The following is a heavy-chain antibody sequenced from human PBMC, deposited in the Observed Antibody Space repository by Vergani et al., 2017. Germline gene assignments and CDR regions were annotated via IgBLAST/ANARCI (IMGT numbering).Heavy chain of an antibody. V-gene: IGHV3-33*01. CDR1: GFTFSSYG. J-gene: IGHJ6*02. Sequence: QVQLVESGGGVVQPGRSLRLSCAASGFTFSSYGMHWVRQAPGKGLEWVAVIWYDGSNKYYADSVKGRFTISRDNSKNTLYLQMNSLRAEDTAVYYCARXGLIALAGGYYYYGMDVWGQGTTVTVSS. CDR2: IWYDGSNK. CDR3: ARXGLIALAGGYYYYGMDV. D-gene: IGHD6-19*01.